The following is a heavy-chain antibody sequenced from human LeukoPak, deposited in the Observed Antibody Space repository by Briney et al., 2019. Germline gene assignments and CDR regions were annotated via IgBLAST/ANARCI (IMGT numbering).Heavy chain of an antibody. J-gene: IGHJ4*02. CDR1: GGSFSGYY. D-gene: IGHD3-22*01. CDR3: ARGRGIVDPLDY. CDR2: INHSGST. Sequence: PSETLSLTCAVYGGSFSGYYWSWIRQPPGKGLEWIGEINHSGSTNYNPSLKSRVTISVDTSKNQFSLKLSSVTAVDTAVYYCARGRGIVDPLDYWGQGTLVTVSS. V-gene: IGHV4-34*01.